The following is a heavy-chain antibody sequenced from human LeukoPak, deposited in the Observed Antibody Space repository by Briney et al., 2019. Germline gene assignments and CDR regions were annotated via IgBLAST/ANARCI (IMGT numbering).Heavy chain of an antibody. CDR3: VSDIGD. J-gene: IGHJ4*02. Sequence: GGSLRLSCAASGFTCSTYWMHWVRQAPGKGLVWVSRINSDGSSTSYADFVKGRFTISRDDAKNTLDLQMNSLRAEDTAVYYCVSDIGDWGQRTLVTVSS. CDR2: INSDGSST. D-gene: IGHD3-10*01. CDR1: GFTCSTYW. V-gene: IGHV3-74*01.